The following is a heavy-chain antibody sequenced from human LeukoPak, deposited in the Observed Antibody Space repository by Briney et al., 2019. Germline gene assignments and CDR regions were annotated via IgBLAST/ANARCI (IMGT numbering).Heavy chain of an antibody. D-gene: IGHD6-19*01. CDR3: ARGPNSVAGYFDY. CDR2: IYYSGST. Sequence: SETLSLTCTVSGGSISSYYWSWIRQPPGKGLEWIGYIYYSGSTNYNPSLKSRVTISVDTSKNQFSLKLSSVTAADTAVYYCARGPNSVAGYFDYWGQGTLATVSS. J-gene: IGHJ4*02. CDR1: GGSISSYY. V-gene: IGHV4-59*01.